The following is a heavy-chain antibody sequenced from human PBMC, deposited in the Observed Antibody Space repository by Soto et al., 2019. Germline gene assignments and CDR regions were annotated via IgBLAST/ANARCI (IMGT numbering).Heavy chain of an antibody. D-gene: IGHD6-19*01. J-gene: IGHJ4*02. V-gene: IGHV4-39*01. Sequence: QLQLQESGPGLVKPSETLSLTCTVSGGSISSSSYYWGWIRQPPGKGLEWIGSIYYSGSTYYNPSLKSRVTISVDTSKNQCSLKLRSVTAADTAVYYCARHAYSSGWADYWGQGTLVTVSS. CDR1: GGSISSSSYY. CDR2: IYYSGST. CDR3: ARHAYSSGWADY.